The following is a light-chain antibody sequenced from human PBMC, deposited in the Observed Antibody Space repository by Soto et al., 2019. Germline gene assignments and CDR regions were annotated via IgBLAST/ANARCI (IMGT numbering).Light chain of an antibody. V-gene: IGKV3-15*01. CDR3: QRSANLLLT. CDR2: GAS. CDR1: QGIGST. Sequence: IVRPQSTATVSVSVGERATLSRRASQGIGSTLAWYQQKPGQTPRLLTYGASTRATGVPARFSGCGSGTEFTHTFDILQSEDFAVYYCQRSANLLLTFGGGTKLDIK. J-gene: IGKJ4*01.